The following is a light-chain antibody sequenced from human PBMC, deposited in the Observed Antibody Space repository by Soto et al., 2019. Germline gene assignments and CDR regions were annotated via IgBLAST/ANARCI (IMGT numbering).Light chain of an antibody. V-gene: IGKV3-11*01. CDR1: QSVNIY. Sequence: EIVVTQSPATLSLSPGERSTLSCRASQSVNIYLAWYQQKPGQXPRXXIFGASSRATGIPARFSGSGSGTDFTITISSLEPEDFEVYYCQQRSNWPITFGQGTRLEIK. CDR2: GAS. CDR3: QQRSNWPIT. J-gene: IGKJ5*01.